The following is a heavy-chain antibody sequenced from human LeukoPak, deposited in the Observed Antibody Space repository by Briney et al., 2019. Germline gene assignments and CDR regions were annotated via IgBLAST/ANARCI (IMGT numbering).Heavy chain of an antibody. D-gene: IGHD6-19*01. CDR3: ARRGIAVAGDFDY. CDR2: IYHSGST. J-gene: IGHJ4*02. Sequence: SETLSLTCAVSGYSISSGYYWGWIRRPPGKGLEWSGSIYHSGSTYYNPSLKSRVTISVDTSKNQFSLKLSSVTAADTAVYYCARRGIAVAGDFDYWGQGTLVTVSS. CDR1: GYSISSGYY. V-gene: IGHV4-38-2*01.